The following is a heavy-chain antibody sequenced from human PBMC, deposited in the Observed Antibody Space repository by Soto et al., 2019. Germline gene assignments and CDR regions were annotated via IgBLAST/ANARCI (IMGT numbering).Heavy chain of an antibody. CDR2: ISSDGSSK. Sequence: QVRLVESGGGVVQPGRSLTLSCAASGFMFSNYAMHWVRQAPGKGLEWVALISSDGSSKFYVDSVKGRLTISRDNSINTLYLQLNSLRAEETALYYCAGSDAGGINWFDPWGQGTLVIVSS. D-gene: IGHD2-21*02. V-gene: IGHV3-30-3*01. CDR3: AGSDAGGINWFDP. J-gene: IGHJ5*02. CDR1: GFMFSNYA.